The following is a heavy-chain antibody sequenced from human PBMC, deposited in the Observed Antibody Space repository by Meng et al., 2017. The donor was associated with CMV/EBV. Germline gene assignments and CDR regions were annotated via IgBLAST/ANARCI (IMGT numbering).Heavy chain of an antibody. V-gene: IGHV1-46*01. Sequence: GGSLRLSCKASGYTFTSYYMHWVRQAPGQGLEWMGIINPSGGSTSYAQKFQGRVTMTRDTSTSTVYMELSSLRSEDTAVYYCARGDYSGYDRPGYGMDVWGQGTTVTVSS. CDR2: INPSGGST. CDR1: GYTFTSYY. J-gene: IGHJ6*02. CDR3: ARGDYSGYDRPGYGMDV. D-gene: IGHD5-12*01.